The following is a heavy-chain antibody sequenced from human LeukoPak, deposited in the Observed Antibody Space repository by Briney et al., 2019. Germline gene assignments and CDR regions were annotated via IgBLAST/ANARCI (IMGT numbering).Heavy chain of an antibody. CDR2: IFYTGST. Sequence: SETLSLTCTVSNGSISNNYWSWIRQPPGKGLEWIGYIFYTGSTTYNPSLKSRVTISVDTSKNQFSLKLNSVTAADTAEYYCARDVSPFGDAFDIWGQGTMVTVSS. J-gene: IGHJ3*02. V-gene: IGHV4-59*01. CDR3: ARDVSPFGDAFDI. D-gene: IGHD3-16*01. CDR1: NGSISNNY.